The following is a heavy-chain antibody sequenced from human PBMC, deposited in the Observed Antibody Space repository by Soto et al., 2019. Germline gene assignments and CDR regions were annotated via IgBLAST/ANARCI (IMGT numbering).Heavy chain of an antibody. CDR2: IYYSGST. J-gene: IGHJ4*02. CDR1: GGSISSSGYY. Sequence: PSETLSLTCSVSGGSISSSGYYWGWIRQHPGKGLEWIGYIYYSGSTYYNPSLKSRVTISADTSKNQFSLKLTSVTAADTAVYYCARMTVFGVFLFDYWGPGTLVTV. V-gene: IGHV4-31*03. CDR3: ARMTVFGVFLFDY. D-gene: IGHD3-3*01.